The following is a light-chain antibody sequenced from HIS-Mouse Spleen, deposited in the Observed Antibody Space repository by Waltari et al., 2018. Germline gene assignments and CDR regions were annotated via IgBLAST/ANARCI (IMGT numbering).Light chain of an antibody. CDR3: QSYDSSLSGVV. Sequence: QSVLTQPPSVSGAPGQRVTISCTGSISNIGAGYDVHWYQQLPGTAPKLLIYGNSNRPSGVPDRFSGSKPGTSASLAITGLQAEDEADYYCQSYDSSLSGVVFGGGTKLTVL. CDR2: GNS. J-gene: IGLJ2*01. CDR1: ISNIGAGYD. V-gene: IGLV1-40*01.